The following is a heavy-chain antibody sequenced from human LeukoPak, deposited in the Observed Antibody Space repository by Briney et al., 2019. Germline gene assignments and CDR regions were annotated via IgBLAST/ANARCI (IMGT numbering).Heavy chain of an antibody. Sequence: SETLSLTCTVSGGSISSYYWSWIRQPPGKGLEWIGYIYYSGSTNYNPSLESRVTISLDTSKNQFSLKLSSVTAADTAVYYCAKDPGCGGSCYSGYYFDYWGQGTLVTVSS. CDR2: IYYSGST. CDR3: AKDPGCGGSCYSGYYFDY. CDR1: GGSISSYY. D-gene: IGHD2-15*01. J-gene: IGHJ4*02. V-gene: IGHV4-59*01.